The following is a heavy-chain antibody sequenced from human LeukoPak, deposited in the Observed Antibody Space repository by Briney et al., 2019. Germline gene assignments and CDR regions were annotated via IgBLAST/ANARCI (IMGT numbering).Heavy chain of an antibody. D-gene: IGHD1-26*01. CDR2: IRYDGSNK. CDR3: AKDNRYSGRYPDAFDI. Sequence: PGGSPRLSCATSGFIFSNYGMHWVRQAPGKGLEWVAFIRYDGSNKDYADSVKGRFTISRDNSRNTLYLQMNRLRAEDTAVYCCAKDNRYSGRYPDAFDIWGQGTMVTVSS. V-gene: IGHV3-30*02. J-gene: IGHJ3*02. CDR1: GFIFSNYG.